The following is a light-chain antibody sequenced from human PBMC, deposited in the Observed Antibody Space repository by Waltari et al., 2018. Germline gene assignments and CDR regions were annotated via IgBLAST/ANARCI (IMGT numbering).Light chain of an antibody. CDR1: SSNIGAGYD. J-gene: IGLJ2*01. CDR2: TNS. Sequence: QSVLTQPPSVSGAPGQRVTISCTGRSSNIGAGYDVHWYQQLPGTAPKLLIYTNSNRPSGVPDRFSGSKSGTSASLAITGLQAEDEADYYCQSYDSSRRVFGGGTKLTVL. V-gene: IGLV1-40*01. CDR3: QSYDSSRRV.